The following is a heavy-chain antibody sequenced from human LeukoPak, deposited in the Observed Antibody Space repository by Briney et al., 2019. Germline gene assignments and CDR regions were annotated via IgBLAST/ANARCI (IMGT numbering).Heavy chain of an antibody. V-gene: IGHV4-39*01. D-gene: IGHD6-6*01. J-gene: IGHJ4*02. CDR3: ARHVWTSSSSDY. Sequence: SETLSLTCTVSGGSISTSSYYWGWIRQPPGKGLEWIGSIYYSGSTYYSPSLKSRVTLSVDTSKNQFSLRLSSVTAADTAMYYCARHVWTSSSSDYWGQGTLVTVSS. CDR2: IYYSGST. CDR1: GGSISTSSYY.